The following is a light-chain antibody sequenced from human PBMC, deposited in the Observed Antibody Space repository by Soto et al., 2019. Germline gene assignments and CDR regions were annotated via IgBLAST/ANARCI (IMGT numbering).Light chain of an antibody. CDR2: EVS. J-gene: IGLJ1*01. V-gene: IGLV2-14*03. CDR3: SSYTSTTTRV. Sequence: QSVLGQTASVSGSPGQSITISCTGTSSDVGGYNYVSWYQQHPGKGPKLMSYEVSNRPSGVSNRFSGSKSGNTATLTISGLQAEDEADYYCSSYTSTTTRVFGTGTKVTV. CDR1: SSDVGGYNY.